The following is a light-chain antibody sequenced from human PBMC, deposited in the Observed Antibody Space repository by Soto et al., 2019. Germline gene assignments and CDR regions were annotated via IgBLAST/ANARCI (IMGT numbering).Light chain of an antibody. CDR3: HQSYTAPYT. CDR2: LTS. J-gene: IGKJ2*01. Sequence: DLQMTQSPSSLFASGGDRVTIACRASQTISSFLNWYQEKPGKAPKPLMYLTSSLQSGVPPRFRGRGAGSEFTLTISSLQHEDFATYFCHQSYTAPYTVGQGTKLDI. CDR1: QTISSF. V-gene: IGKV1-39*01.